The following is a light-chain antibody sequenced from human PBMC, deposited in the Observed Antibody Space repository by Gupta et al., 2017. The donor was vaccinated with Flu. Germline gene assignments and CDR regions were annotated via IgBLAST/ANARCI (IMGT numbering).Light chain of an antibody. Sequence: QSALTQPPSVSGSPGQSVTISCPGTSSDVGPYNRVSWYQQPPGTAPKLMIYEVSNRPSGVPDRFSGSKSGNTASLTISGLQGEDEADYYCSSYTSSSTYVFGTGTKVTVL. J-gene: IGLJ1*01. CDR2: EVS. V-gene: IGLV2-18*02. CDR3: SSYTSSSTYV. CDR1: SSDVGPYNR.